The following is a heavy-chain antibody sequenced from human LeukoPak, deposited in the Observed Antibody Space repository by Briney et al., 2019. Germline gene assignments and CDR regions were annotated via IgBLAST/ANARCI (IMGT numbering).Heavy chain of an antibody. CDR1: GYTFTGYY. CDR2: INPNSGGT. J-gene: IGHJ4*02. V-gene: IGHV1-2*02. Sequence: GASVKVSCKASGYTFTGYYMHWVRQAPGQGLEWMGWINPNSGGTNYAQKFQGRVTMTRDTSISTAYMELSRLRSDDTAVYYCARPRGYSYGSFDYWGQGTLVTVSS. CDR3: ARPRGYSYGSFDY. D-gene: IGHD5-18*01.